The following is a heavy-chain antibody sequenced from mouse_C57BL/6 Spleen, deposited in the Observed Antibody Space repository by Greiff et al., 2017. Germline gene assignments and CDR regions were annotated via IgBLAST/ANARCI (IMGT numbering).Heavy chain of an antibody. CDR2: IWRGGST. J-gene: IGHJ4*01. Sequence: QVQLQQSGPGLVQPSQSLSITCTVSGFSLTSYGVHWVRQSPGKGLEWLGVIWRGGSTDYNAAFMSRLSITKDNSKSQVFFKMNSLQADDTAIYYCAKKGAYYSNTEAMDYWGQGTSVTVSS. D-gene: IGHD2-5*01. CDR1: GFSLTSYG. V-gene: IGHV2-5*01. CDR3: AKKGAYYSNTEAMDY.